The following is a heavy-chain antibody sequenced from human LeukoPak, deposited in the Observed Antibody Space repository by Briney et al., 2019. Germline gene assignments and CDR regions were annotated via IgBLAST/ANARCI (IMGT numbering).Heavy chain of an antibody. J-gene: IGHJ4*02. D-gene: IGHD5-12*01. CDR2: ISHDGNNK. CDR1: GFTFIDYA. V-gene: IGHV3-30*18. Sequence: GGSLRLSCAASGFTFIDYAMHWVRQAPGKGLEWVALISHDGNNKYYADSVKGRFTISRDNSKNTLYLQMNSLRAEDTAVYYCAKSRTRGYDSFYYFDYWGQGTLVTVSS. CDR3: AKSRTRGYDSFYYFDY.